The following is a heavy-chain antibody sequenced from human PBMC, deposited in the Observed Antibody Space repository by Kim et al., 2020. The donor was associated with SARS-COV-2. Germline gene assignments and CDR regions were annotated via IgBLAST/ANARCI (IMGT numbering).Heavy chain of an antibody. J-gene: IGHJ3*02. V-gene: IGHV3-72*01. Sequence: GGSLRLSCAASGFTFSDHYMDWVRQAPGKGLEWVGRIRNKANSYTTEYAASVKGRFTISRDDSKNSLYLQMNSLKTEDTAVYYCARIMRVIDAFDIWGQGTMVTVSS. D-gene: IGHD3-10*01. CDR3: ARIMRVIDAFDI. CDR2: IRNKANSYTT. CDR1: GFTFSDHY.